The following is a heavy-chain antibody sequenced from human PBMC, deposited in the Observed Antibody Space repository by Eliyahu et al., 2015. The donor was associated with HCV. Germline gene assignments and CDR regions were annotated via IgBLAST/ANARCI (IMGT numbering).Heavy chain of an antibody. J-gene: IGHJ3*02. V-gene: IGHV1-8*01. D-gene: IGHD6-13*01. CDR3: ARGRGAAAGRAFDI. Sequence: QVQLVQSGAEVKKPGASVKVSCKASGYTFTSYDINWVRQATGQGLEWMGLVEPNSGNTGYAQKFQGRVTMTRNTSISTAYMELSSLRSEDTAVYYCARGRGAAAGRAFDIWGQGTMVTVSS. CDR2: VEPNSGNT. CDR1: GYTFTSYD.